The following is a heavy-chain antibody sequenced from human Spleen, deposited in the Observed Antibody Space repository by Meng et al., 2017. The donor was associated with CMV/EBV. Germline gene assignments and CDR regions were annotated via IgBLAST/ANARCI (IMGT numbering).Heavy chain of an antibody. J-gene: IGHJ6*02. D-gene: IGHD1-26*01. CDR2: IIPILGIA. Sequence: SVKVSCKAAGGTFSSYTISWVRQAPGQGLEWMGRIIPILGIANYAQKFQGRVTITADKSTSTAYMELSSLRSEDTAVYYCARAFGIVGATDNGMDVWGQGTTVTVSS. V-gene: IGHV1-69*02. CDR1: GGTFSSYT. CDR3: ARAFGIVGATDNGMDV.